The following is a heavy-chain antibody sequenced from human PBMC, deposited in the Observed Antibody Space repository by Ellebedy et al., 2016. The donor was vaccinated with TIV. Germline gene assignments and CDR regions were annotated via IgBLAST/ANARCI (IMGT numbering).Heavy chain of an antibody. CDR3: ARVKLCIGDACHRVYDY. CDR2: IRNKANDYFT. CDR1: GFTFSYHY. D-gene: IGHD2-15*01. J-gene: IGHJ4*02. V-gene: IGHV3-72*01. Sequence: GESLKISXAASGFTFSYHYMGWVRQAPGKGLECVGRIRNKANDYFTEYAASVEGRFSISRDDSKNLVSLQMNGLRAEDTAVYYCARVKLCIGDACHRVYDYWGPGTLVTVSS.